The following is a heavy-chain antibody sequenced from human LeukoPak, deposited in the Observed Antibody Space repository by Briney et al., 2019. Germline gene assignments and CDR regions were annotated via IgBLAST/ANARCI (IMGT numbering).Heavy chain of an antibody. D-gene: IGHD3-9*01. CDR1: GFTFSSYA. CDR3: AREDDTAAFDI. Sequence: GGSLRLSCAASGFTFSSYAMSWVRQAPGKGLEWVSVISGGGSRTYYAASVKGRFTISRDNSKNTLYLQMNSLRAEDTAVYYCAREDDTAAFDIWGQGTMVTVSS. J-gene: IGHJ3*02. V-gene: IGHV3-23*01. CDR2: ISGGGSRT.